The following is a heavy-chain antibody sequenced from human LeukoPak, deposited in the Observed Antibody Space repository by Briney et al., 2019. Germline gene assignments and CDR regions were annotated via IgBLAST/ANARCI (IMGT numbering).Heavy chain of an antibody. CDR3: ARGQIMVRGTIDY. D-gene: IGHD3-10*01. CDR2: ISSSSSYI. J-gene: IGHJ4*02. V-gene: IGHV3-21*06. CDR1: GFTFSSYN. Sequence: GGSLRLSCAASGFTFSSYNMNWVRQAPGKGLEWVSLISSSSSYIYFADSVKGRCTISRDNAKNSLYLQMHSLRAEDTAVCYCARGQIMVRGTIDYWGQGTLVTVSS.